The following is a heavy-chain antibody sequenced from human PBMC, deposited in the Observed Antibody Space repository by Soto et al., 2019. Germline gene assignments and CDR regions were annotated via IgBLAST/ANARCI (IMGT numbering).Heavy chain of an antibody. CDR1: GGSISSGGYY. CDR2: IYYSGST. Sequence: PSETLSLTCTVSGGSISSGGYYWSWIRQHPGKGLEWTGYIYYSGSTYYNPSLKSRVTISVDTSKNQFSLKLSSVTAADTAVYYCARVSAVGRGDYVNWFDPWGQGTQVTVSS. D-gene: IGHD4-17*01. V-gene: IGHV4-31*03. CDR3: ARVSAVGRGDYVNWFDP. J-gene: IGHJ5*02.